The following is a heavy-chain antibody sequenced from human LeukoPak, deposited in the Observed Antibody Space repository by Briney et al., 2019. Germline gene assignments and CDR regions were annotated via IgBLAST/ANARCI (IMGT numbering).Heavy chain of an antibody. CDR1: GYSISTSYY. CDR3: ARAIMVRGVMFDY. Sequence: PSETLSLTCTVSGYSISTSYYWGWIRQPPGKGLEWIGYIYYSGSTNYNPSLKSRVTISVDTSKNQFSLKLSSVTAADTAVYYCARAIMVRGVMFDYWGQGTLVTVSS. J-gene: IGHJ4*02. D-gene: IGHD3-10*01. CDR2: IYYSGST. V-gene: IGHV4-59*01.